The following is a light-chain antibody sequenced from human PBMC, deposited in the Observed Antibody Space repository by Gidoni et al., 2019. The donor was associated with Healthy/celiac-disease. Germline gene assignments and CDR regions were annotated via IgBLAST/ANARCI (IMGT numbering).Light chain of an antibody. CDR1: QSISSY. Sequence: DIQMTQSPSSLSASVGDRVTITCRASQSISSYLNWYQQKPGKAPKLLIYAASSLQSGVPSRFSGSGSETDFTLTISRLQPEDFATYYCQQSYSTPLFGGGTKVEIK. CDR2: AAS. V-gene: IGKV1-39*01. J-gene: IGKJ4*01. CDR3: QQSYSTPL.